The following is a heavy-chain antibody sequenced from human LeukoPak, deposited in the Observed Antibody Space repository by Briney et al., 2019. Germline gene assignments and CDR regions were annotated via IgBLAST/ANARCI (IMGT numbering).Heavy chain of an antibody. J-gene: IGHJ4*02. Sequence: PSETLSLTCTVSGGSISSYYWSWIRQPPGKGLEWIGYIYYSGSTNYNPSLKSRVTISVDTSKNQFSLKLSSVTAADTAVYYCASVVGGSLFFAYWGQGTLVTVSS. D-gene: IGHD1-26*01. V-gene: IGHV4-59*08. CDR1: GGSISSYY. CDR2: IYYSGST. CDR3: ASVVGGSLFFAY.